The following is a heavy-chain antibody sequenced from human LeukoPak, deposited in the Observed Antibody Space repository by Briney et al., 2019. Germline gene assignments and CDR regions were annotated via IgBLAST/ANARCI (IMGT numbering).Heavy chain of an antibody. Sequence: GGSLRLSCAASGFTFSSYGMSWVRQAPGKGLEWVPAISGSGGSTYYADSVKGRFTISRDNSKNTLYLQMNSLRAEDAAVYYCAKAPVTSCRGAYCYPFDYWGQGTLVTVSS. V-gene: IGHV3-23*01. CDR2: ISGSGGST. CDR1: GFTFSSYG. CDR3: AKAPVTSCRGAYCYPFDY. J-gene: IGHJ4*02. D-gene: IGHD2-21*01.